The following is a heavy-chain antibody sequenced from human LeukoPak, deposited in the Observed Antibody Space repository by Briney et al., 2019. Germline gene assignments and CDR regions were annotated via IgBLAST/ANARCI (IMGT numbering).Heavy chain of an antibody. CDR1: GDSLNSHY. J-gene: IGHJ4*02. CDR2: IFGSGST. Sequence: KPAETLSLTCTVSGDSLNSHYWSWVRQPPGKTLEWIGYIFGSGSTDYSPSLKSRVTMSLDTSRNQFSLKLSSVTAADTALYYCASRPPGTTWYGVFDYWSQGTLVTVSS. D-gene: IGHD6-13*01. V-gene: IGHV4-59*11. CDR3: ASRPPGTTWYGVFDY.